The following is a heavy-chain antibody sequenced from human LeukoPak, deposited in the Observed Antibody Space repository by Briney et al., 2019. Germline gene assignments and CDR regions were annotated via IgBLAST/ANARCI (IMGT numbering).Heavy chain of an antibody. CDR2: ISYDGSNK. J-gene: IGHJ3*02. CDR1: GFTFSSYA. D-gene: IGHD3-10*01. V-gene: IGHV3-30-3*01. Sequence: GGSLRLSCAASGFTFSSYAMHWVRQAPGKGLEWVAVISYDGSNKYYADSVKGRFTISRDNSKNTLYLQMNSLRAEDTAVYYCARAPLYGSGSYFAYAEGAFDIWGQGTMVTVSS. CDR3: ARAPLYGSGSYFAYAEGAFDI.